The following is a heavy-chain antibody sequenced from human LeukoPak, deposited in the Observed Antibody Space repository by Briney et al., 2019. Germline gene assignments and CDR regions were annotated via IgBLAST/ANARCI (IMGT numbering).Heavy chain of an antibody. CDR1: GFTFSSYA. V-gene: IGHV3-30-3*01. D-gene: IGHD3-10*01. J-gene: IGHJ4*02. CDR3: ARDSGYYYGSGSPYDY. Sequence: GGSLRLSCAASGFTFSSYAVHWVRQAPGKGLEWVAVISYDGSNKYYADSVKGRFTISRDNSKNTLYLQMNSLRAEDTAVYYCARDSGYYYGSGSPYDYWGQGTLVTVSS. CDR2: ISYDGSNK.